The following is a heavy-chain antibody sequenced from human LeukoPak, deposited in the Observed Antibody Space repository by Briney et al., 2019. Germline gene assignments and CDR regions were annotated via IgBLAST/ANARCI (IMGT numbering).Heavy chain of an antibody. CDR3: AAETGDRLRDDY. J-gene: IGHJ4*02. Sequence: ASVKVSCKASGFTFTSSAMQLVRQARGPRLEWIGWIVVGSGNTNYAQKFQERVTITRDMSTSTAYMELSSLRSEDTAVYYCAAETGDRLRDDYWGQGALVTVSS. V-gene: IGHV1-58*02. CDR1: GFTFTSSA. CDR2: IVVGSGNT. D-gene: IGHD7-27*01.